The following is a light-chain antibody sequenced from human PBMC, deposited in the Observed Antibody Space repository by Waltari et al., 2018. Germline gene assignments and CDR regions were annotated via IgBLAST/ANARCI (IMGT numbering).Light chain of an antibody. Sequence: QSVLTQPPSASGTPGQRVTISCSGSTSNIGSTYGHRYQQPPGTAPKLLIDRNNQRPSGVPDRFSGSKAGTSASLAVSGLRSEDEAAYYFATWDDRLSGPGVFGGGTKLTVL. V-gene: IGLV1-47*01. CDR3: ATWDDRLSGPGV. J-gene: IGLJ3*02. CDR1: TSNIGSTY. CDR2: RNN.